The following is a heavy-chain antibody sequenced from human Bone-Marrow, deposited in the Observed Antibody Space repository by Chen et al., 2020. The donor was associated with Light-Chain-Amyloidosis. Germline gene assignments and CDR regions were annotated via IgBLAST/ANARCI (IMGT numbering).Heavy chain of an antibody. J-gene: IGHJ4*02. D-gene: IGHD3-16*02. CDR2: IYYSGST. V-gene: IGHV4-39*07. CDR1: GGPVSSSSYY. Sequence: QLQLQESGPGLVKPSETLSLTCTVSGGPVSSSSYYWGWSRQPPGKGLEWIGSIYYSGSTYYNPSLKSRVTISVDTSKNQFSLKLSSVTAADTAVYYCARDWYDYVWGSYRYPFDYWGQGTLVTVSS. CDR3: ARDWYDYVWGSYRYPFDY.